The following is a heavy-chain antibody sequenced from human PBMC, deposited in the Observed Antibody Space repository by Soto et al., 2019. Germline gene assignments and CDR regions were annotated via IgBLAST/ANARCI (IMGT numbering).Heavy chain of an antibody. CDR1: GFTFSSFN. D-gene: IGHD3-10*01. Sequence: GGSLRLSCAASGFTFSSFNMNWVRQAPGKGLEWVSSISSGSSYIFYADSVKGRFTVSRDNAKNSLYLQMNSLRAEDTAVYYCARDSYGSGIWEGMDVWGQGTTVTVSS. J-gene: IGHJ6*02. CDR2: ISSGSSYI. V-gene: IGHV3-21*01. CDR3: ARDSYGSGIWEGMDV.